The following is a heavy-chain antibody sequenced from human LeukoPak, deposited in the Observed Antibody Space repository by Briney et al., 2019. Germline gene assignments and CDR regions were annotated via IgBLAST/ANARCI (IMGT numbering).Heavy chain of an antibody. D-gene: IGHD6-13*01. CDR1: GFTFTSRSA. V-gene: IGHV1-58*01. CDR3: AAPYSSTWFDY. CDR2: IVVGSDNT. Sequence: SVEVSSKASGFTFTSRSAVQWVRQARGQRLEWIGWIVVGSDNTNYAQKFQERVTITRDMSTSTAYMELSSLRSEDTAVYYCAAPYSSTWFDYWGQGTLVTVSS. J-gene: IGHJ4*02.